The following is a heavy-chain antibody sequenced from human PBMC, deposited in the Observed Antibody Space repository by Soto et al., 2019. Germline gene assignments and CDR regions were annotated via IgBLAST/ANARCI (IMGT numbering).Heavy chain of an antibody. CDR2: INHSGST. V-gene: IGHV4-34*01. CDR1: GGSFSGYY. CDR3: ARAAMAGDFDY. D-gene: IGHD6-19*01. J-gene: IGHJ4*02. Sequence: PSETLSLTCAVYGGSFSGYYWSWIRQPPGKGLEWIGEINHSGSTNYNPSLKSRVTISVDTSKNQFSLKLSSVTAADTAVYYCARAAMAGDFDYWGQGTLVTVSS.